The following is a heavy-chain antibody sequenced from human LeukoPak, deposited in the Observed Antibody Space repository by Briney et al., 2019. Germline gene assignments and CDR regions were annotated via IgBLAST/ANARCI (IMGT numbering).Heavy chain of an antibody. D-gene: IGHD3-10*01. J-gene: IGHJ4*02. V-gene: IGHV3-30*04. Sequence: GRSLRLSCAASGFTFSSYAMHWVRQAPGKGLEWVASIRTDGGEKYHADSVKGRFTISRDNSRNTLYLEMNSLRAEDTAVYYCTKWSGFGNDWGQGTLVTVSS. CDR2: IRTDGGEK. CDR1: GFTFSSYA. CDR3: TKWSGFGND.